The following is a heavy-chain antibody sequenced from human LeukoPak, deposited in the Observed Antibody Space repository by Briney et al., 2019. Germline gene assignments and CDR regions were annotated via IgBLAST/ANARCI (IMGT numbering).Heavy chain of an antibody. CDR2: IYYSGST. Sequence: PSETLSLTCTVSGVSISSHYWSWIRQPPGKGLEWIGYIYYSGSTYYNPSLKSRVTISVDTSKNQFSLKLSSVTAADTAVYYCARLGILWFGELSSAFDIWGQGTMVTVSS. CDR1: GVSISSHY. V-gene: IGHV4-59*11. CDR3: ARLGILWFGELSSAFDI. D-gene: IGHD3-10*01. J-gene: IGHJ3*02.